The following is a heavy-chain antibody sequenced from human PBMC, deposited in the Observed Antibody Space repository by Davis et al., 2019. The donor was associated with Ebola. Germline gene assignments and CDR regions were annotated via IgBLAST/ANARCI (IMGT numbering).Heavy chain of an antibody. CDR3: ARYSDSAFDD. Sequence: SETLSLTCNVSGGSITSRSYYWGWIRQPPGKGLEWIGSKYYSGNVNYNPSLKDRVTISVDTSKNQFSLNLRSVTAADTAVYYCARYSDSAFDDWGQGTLITVSS. D-gene: IGHD6-13*01. V-gene: IGHV4-39*01. CDR1: GGSITSRSYY. CDR2: KYYSGNV. J-gene: IGHJ4*02.